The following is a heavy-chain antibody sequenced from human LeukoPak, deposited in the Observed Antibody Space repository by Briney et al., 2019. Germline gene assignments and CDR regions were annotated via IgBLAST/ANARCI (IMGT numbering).Heavy chain of an antibody. D-gene: IGHD3-10*01. Sequence: GGSLRLSCVASEFTLSDYYMSWIRQAPGKGLEWISFISSSGSTRYYTDSVKGRFTISRDTTKNSLHLQMNSLRAEDTAIYYCARERMPKHYYGSGSYDRYFDHWGQGALVTVSS. CDR1: EFTLSDYY. CDR3: ARERMPKHYYGSGSYDRYFDH. J-gene: IGHJ4*02. CDR2: ISSSGSTR. V-gene: IGHV3-11*04.